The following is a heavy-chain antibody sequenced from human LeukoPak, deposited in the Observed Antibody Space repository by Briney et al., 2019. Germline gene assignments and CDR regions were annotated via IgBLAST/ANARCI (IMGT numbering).Heavy chain of an antibody. CDR2: INHSGST. V-gene: IGHV4-34*01. CDR3: ARIAWYYGSGKYFDY. CDR1: GGSFSGYY. Sequence: SETLSLTCAVYGGSFSGYYWSWIRQPPGKGLEWIGEINHSGSTNYNPSLKSRVTISVDTSKNQFSLKLSSVTAADTAAYYCARIAWYYGSGKYFDYWGQGTLVTVSS. D-gene: IGHD3-10*01. J-gene: IGHJ4*02.